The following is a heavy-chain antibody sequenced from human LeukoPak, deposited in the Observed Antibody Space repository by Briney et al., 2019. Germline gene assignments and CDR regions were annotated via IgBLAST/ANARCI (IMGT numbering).Heavy chain of an antibody. CDR3: AKDAYYDSSGYYSS. D-gene: IGHD3-22*01. CDR1: GFTFSSYA. V-gene: IGHV3-23*01. Sequence: GGSLRLSCAASGFTFSSYAMSWVRQAPGKGLEWVSAISGSGGSTYYADSVKGRFTISRDNSKNTLYLQMDSLRAEDTAVYYCAKDAYYDSSGYYSSWGQGTLVTVSS. CDR2: ISGSGGST. J-gene: IGHJ4*02.